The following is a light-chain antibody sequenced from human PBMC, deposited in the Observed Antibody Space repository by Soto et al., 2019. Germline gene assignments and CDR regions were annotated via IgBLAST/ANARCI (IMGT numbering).Light chain of an antibody. CDR3: GTWDSSLSAVV. CDR2: NNN. J-gene: IGLJ2*01. CDR1: SSNLGNNY. V-gene: IGLV1-51*01. Sequence: QSVSTQPPSVSAAPGQKVTISCSGSSSNLGNNYVSWYHQLPGTAPKLLIYNNNLRPSGIPDRFSGSKSGTSATLGITGLQTGDEADYYCGTWDSSLSAVVFGGGTKLTVL.